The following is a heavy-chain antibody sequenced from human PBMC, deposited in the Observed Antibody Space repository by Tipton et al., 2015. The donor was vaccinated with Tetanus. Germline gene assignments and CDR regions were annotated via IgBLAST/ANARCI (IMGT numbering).Heavy chain of an antibody. Sequence: LRLSCTVSGASISSNTYYWGWIRQPPGKGLEWIASVSYSGSTYYNPSLKSRVTMSLDTSKNQFSVRLTSVTAADTAVYYCARSIAAASVWPFDYWGPGNPGHRLL. D-gene: IGHD2-2*01. CDR3: ARSIAAASVWPFDY. CDR2: VSYSGST. V-gene: IGHV4-39*01. CDR1: GASISSNTYY. J-gene: IGHJ4*02.